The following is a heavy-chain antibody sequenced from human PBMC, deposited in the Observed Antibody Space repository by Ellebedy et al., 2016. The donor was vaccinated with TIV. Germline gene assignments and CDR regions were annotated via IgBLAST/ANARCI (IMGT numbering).Heavy chain of an antibody. J-gene: IGHJ3*02. CDR3: ARDRAADAFDI. CDR1: GFTFSSYS. V-gene: IGHV3-21*01. Sequence: GESLKISXAASGFTFSSYSMNWVRQAPGKGLEWVSSISSSSSYIYYADSVKGRFPISRDNAKNSLYLQMNSLRAEDTAVYYCARDRAADAFDIWGQGTMVTVSS. CDR2: ISSSSSYI.